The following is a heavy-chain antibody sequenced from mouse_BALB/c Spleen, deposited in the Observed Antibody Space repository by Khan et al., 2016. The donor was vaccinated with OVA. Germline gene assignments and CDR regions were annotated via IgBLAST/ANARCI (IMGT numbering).Heavy chain of an antibody. CDR1: GYSFTSYY. J-gene: IGHJ3*01. Sequence: VQLQQSGAELVKPGASVRLSCKASGYSFTSYYLYWVKQRPGQGLEWIGDINPSNGGTNFNEKFKNKATLTVDNSSNTAYMQLSSLTSEDSAVYYCTRSGYGTFAYWGQGTLGTVSA. D-gene: IGHD2-1*01. CDR2: INPSNGGT. V-gene: IGHV1S81*02. CDR3: TRSGYGTFAY.